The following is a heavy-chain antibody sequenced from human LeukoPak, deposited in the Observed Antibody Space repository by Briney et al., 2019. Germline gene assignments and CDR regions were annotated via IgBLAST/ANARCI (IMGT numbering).Heavy chain of an antibody. Sequence: GGALRLSCAACGCTFKLYWMHWVGQVPGKRPGSVSHLNHDGRDTIYADSVRGRFTISRDGAKNTVYLQMNNLRAEHTAVYYCARGGPSTWSWGQGTLVTVSS. J-gene: IGHJ5*02. CDR1: GCTFKLYW. V-gene: IGHV3-74*01. CDR2: LNHDGRDT. D-gene: IGHD2-15*01. CDR3: ARGGPSTWS.